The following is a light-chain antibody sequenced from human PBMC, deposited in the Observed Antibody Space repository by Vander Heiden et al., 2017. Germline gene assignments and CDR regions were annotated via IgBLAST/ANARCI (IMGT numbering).Light chain of an antibody. J-gene: IGLJ2*01. CDR1: ALLKQY. CDR3: QSADRSDTYGNVV. CDR2: KDS. Sequence: SSVPPQPPSVSVSPGRTARITCSGNALLKQYAYWYQQKPGPAPVLVIYKDSERPSGIAERVSGSRSGTTVTWTIRGVQGEDEADYYCQSADRSDTYGNVVFGGGTKLTVL. V-gene: IGLV3-25*03.